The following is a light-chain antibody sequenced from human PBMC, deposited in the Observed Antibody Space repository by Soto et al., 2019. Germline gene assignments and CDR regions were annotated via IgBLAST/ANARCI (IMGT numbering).Light chain of an antibody. CDR1: SSNIGSNT. CDR2: SNN. V-gene: IGLV1-44*01. J-gene: IGLJ1*01. Sequence: QSVLTQPPSASGNPGQRVTIYCSGSSSNIGSNTVNWYQQVPGTAPKLLIYSNNQRPSGVPDRFSGSKSGTSASLAISGLQSEDEADYYCAAWDDSLNGYVLGTGTKLTVL. CDR3: AAWDDSLNGYV.